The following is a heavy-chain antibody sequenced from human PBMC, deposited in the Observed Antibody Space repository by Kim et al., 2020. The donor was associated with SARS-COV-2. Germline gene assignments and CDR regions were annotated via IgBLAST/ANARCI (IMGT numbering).Heavy chain of an antibody. V-gene: IGHV1-46*01. CDR3: ARDLSRNCSGGSCYYFDY. Sequence: ASVKVSCKASGYTFTSYYMHWVRQAPGQGLEWMGIINPSGGSTSYAQKFQGRVTMTRDTSTSTVYMELSSLRSEDTAVYYCARDLSRNCSGGSCYYFDYWGQGTLVTVSS. CDR1: GYTFTSYY. J-gene: IGHJ4*02. D-gene: IGHD2-15*01. CDR2: INPSGGST.